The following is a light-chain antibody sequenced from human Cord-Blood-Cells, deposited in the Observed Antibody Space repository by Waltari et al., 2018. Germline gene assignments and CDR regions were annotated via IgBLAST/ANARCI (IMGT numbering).Light chain of an antibody. J-gene: IGKJ3*01. CDR2: DAS. CDR3: QQRSNWPVFT. V-gene: IGKV3-11*01. CDR1: QSVSSY. Sequence: EIVLTQSPPTLSLSPGERATVPCRASQSVSSYLAWYQQKPGQAPRLLIYDASNRATGIPARFSGSGSGTDFTLTISSLEPEDFAVYYCQQRSNWPVFTFGPGTKVDIK.